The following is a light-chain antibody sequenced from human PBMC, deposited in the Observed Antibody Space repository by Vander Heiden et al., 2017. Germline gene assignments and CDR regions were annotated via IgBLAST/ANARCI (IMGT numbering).Light chain of an antibody. CDR2: DAS. V-gene: IGKV1-33*01. CDR1: QDISKY. J-gene: IGKJ4*01. Sequence: DIQMTQSPSSLSASVRDRVTITCQASQDISKYLNWYQQKPGKAPKLLIYDASNLERGVPSRFSGSGSGTHFTFTISSLQPEDIATYFCQQYENLPLTFGGGTKVEIK. CDR3: QQYENLPLT.